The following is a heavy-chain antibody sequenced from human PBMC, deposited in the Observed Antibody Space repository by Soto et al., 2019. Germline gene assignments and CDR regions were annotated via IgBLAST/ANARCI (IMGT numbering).Heavy chain of an antibody. J-gene: IGHJ4*02. CDR3: ARESRSGGDMVRGVIITRCFDY. Sequence: AETISLTCTISDASIGSHYRSWIRQPAGKGLEWIGRIYTSGSTNYNPSLKSRVTMSVDTSKNQFSLKLSSVTAADTAVYYCARESRSGGDMVRGVIITRCFDYWGQGTLVTVS. CDR2: IYTSGST. D-gene: IGHD3-10*01. V-gene: IGHV4-4*07. CDR1: DASIGSHY.